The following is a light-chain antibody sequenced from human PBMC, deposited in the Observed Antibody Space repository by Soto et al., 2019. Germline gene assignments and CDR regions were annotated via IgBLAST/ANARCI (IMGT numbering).Light chain of an antibody. CDR2: DVR. V-gene: IGLV2-14*01. Sequence: QSVLTQPASVSGSPGQSITISCPGTSSDVGGYNYVSWYQQHPGKAPKLMIYDVRNRPSGVSNRFSGSKSGNTASLTISGLQAEDEADYDGSSYTSSSTPDVFGNGTKVT. CDR1: SSDVGGYNY. CDR3: SSYTSSSTPDV. J-gene: IGLJ1*01.